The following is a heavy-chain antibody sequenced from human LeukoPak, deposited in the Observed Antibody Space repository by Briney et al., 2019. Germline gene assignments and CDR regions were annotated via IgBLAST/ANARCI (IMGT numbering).Heavy chain of an antibody. CDR1: GYTFTGYY. Sequence: ASVKVSCKASGYTFTGYYMHWVRQAPGQGLEWMGWINPNSGGTNYAQKFQGRVTMTRDTSISTAYMELSRLRSDDTAVYYCARERGSGWYEGPYFDYWGQGTLVTVSS. CDR3: ARERGSGWYEGPYFDY. D-gene: IGHD6-19*01. CDR2: INPNSGGT. J-gene: IGHJ4*02. V-gene: IGHV1-2*02.